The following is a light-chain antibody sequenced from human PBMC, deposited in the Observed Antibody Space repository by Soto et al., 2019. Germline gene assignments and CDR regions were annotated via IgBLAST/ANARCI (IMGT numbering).Light chain of an antibody. Sequence: DIQMTQSPSSLSASVGDRVTITCRASQGISTYLNWYQQKPGKAPKLLIYTASSLQSGVPSRFSGSGSETDFTLTISSLQPEDFATYYCQQGYSNPQTFGQGTKVDIK. CDR3: QQGYSNPQT. CDR1: QGISTY. V-gene: IGKV1-39*01. CDR2: TAS. J-gene: IGKJ1*01.